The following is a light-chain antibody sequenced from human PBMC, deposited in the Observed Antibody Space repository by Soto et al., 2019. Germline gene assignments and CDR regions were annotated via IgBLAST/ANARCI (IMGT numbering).Light chain of an antibody. Sequence: DIQMTQSPSTLSASVGDRVTITCRASQSISSWLAWYQQKPGKAPKLLIYKASSLESGVRSRFSGSGSGTEFTLTISSLQPDDFATYYGPQSWTFGQGTKVEIK. J-gene: IGKJ1*01. CDR2: KAS. V-gene: IGKV1-5*03. CDR3: PQSWT. CDR1: QSISSW.